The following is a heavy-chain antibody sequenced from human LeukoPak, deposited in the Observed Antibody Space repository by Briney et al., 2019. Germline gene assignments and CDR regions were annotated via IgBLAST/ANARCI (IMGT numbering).Heavy chain of an antibody. V-gene: IGHV1-18*01. CDR3: ARGHIVVVTAWFDP. CDR1: GYTFTSYG. CDR2: ISAYNGNT. D-gene: IGHD2-21*02. Sequence: GASVKVSCKASGYTFTSYGTSWVRQAPGQGLEWMGWISAYNGNTNYAQKLQGRVTMTTDTSTSTAYMELRSLRSDDTAVYYCARGHIVVVTAWFDPWGQGTLVTVSS. J-gene: IGHJ5*02.